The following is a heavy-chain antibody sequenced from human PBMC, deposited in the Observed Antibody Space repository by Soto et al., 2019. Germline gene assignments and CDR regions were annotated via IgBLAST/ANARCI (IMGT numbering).Heavy chain of an antibody. V-gene: IGHV1-2*02. J-gene: IGHJ6*02. CDR1: GYTFTGYY. D-gene: IGHD4-4*01. CDR2: INPNSGGT. Sequence: QVQLEQSGAEVKKPGASVVVSCKASGYTFTGYYMHWVRQAPGQGLEWMGWINPNSGGTKYAQKFQGRVAMTRDTSISTAYMELSRLIYDDTAVYYCARRGVNSRSMDVWGQGTTVTVSS. CDR3: ARRGVNSRSMDV.